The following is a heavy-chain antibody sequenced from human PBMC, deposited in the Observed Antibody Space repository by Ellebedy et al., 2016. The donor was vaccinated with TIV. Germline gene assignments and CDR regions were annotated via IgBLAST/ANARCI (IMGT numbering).Heavy chain of an antibody. J-gene: IGHJ3*02. Sequence: PGGSLRLSCTASGFTFSNYVMSWVRQAPGKGLEWVSAISDNAVSTYYADSVKGRFTISRDNSKNTLYLQMNSLRAEDTAVYYCAKDQDYHDAFDIWGQGTMVTVSS. CDR3: AKDQDYHDAFDI. D-gene: IGHD4/OR15-4a*01. CDR2: ISDNAVST. CDR1: GFTFSNYV. V-gene: IGHV3-23*01.